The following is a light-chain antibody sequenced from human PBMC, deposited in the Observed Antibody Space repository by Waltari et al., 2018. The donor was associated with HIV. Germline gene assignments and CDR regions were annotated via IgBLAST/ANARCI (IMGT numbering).Light chain of an antibody. CDR2: EVT. CDR3: CSCPRSGIRYV. V-gene: IGLV2-23*02. Sequence: QSALTQPASVSGSPGQSITISCTGTSSNVGSDDLVSWYQQHPGEAPKLIIYEVTKRPAWFSNRFTGSKSGTTASLTISGLQAEDEADYYCCSCPRSGIRYVFGTGTKVTVL. CDR1: SSNVGSDDL. J-gene: IGLJ1*01.